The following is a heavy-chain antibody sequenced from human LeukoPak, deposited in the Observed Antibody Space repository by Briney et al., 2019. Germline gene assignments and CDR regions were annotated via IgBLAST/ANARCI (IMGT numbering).Heavy chain of an antibody. J-gene: IGHJ4*02. Sequence: SQTLSLTCTVSGGSISSGDYYWSWIRQPPGKGLEWIGYIYYSGSTYYNPSLKSRVTMSVDTSKNQFSLKLSSVTAADTAVYYCARDPGDFWSGYGYWGQGTLVTVSS. CDR1: GGSISSGDYY. V-gene: IGHV4-30-4*08. CDR2: IYYSGST. CDR3: ARDPGDFWSGYGY. D-gene: IGHD3-3*01.